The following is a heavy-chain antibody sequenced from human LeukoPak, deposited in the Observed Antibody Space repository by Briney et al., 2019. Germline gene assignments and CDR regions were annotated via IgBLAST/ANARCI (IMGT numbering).Heavy chain of an antibody. J-gene: IGHJ4*02. CDR2: IYSGGST. Sequence: GGSLRLSCAASGFTVSSNYMSWVRQAPGKGLEWVSVIYSGGSTYYADSVKGRFTISRDNSKNTLYLQMNSLRAEDTAVYYYARDLVAAAGCFDYWGQGTLVTVSS. CDR3: ARDLVAAAGCFDY. V-gene: IGHV3-53*01. D-gene: IGHD6-13*01. CDR1: GFTVSSNY.